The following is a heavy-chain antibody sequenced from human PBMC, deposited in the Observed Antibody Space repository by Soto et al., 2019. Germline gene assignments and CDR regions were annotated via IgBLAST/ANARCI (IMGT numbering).Heavy chain of an antibody. D-gene: IGHD2-21*01. Sequence: QVQLQESGPGLVKPSQTLSLTCTVSGGSISSGDYYWSWIRQPPGKGLEWIGSIYYSGSTYYNPSLKRRVTISVDTSKNQFSLKLNSVTAADTAVSYCASRHSRPYFDYWGQGTLVTVSS. J-gene: IGHJ4*02. V-gene: IGHV4-30-4*01. CDR1: GGSISSGDYY. CDR3: ASRHSRPYFDY. CDR2: IYYSGST.